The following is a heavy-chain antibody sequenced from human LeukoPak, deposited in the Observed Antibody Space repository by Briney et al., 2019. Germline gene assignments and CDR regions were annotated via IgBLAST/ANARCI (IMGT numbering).Heavy chain of an antibody. J-gene: IGHJ3*02. D-gene: IGHD5-24*01. CDR1: GYTFTGYY. CDR2: INPNSGDT. V-gene: IGHV1-2*02. Sequence: GASVKVSCKASGYTFTGYYMHWVRQAPGQGLEWMGWINPNSGDTNYAQKFQGRVTMTRDTSITTAYMELSRLRSDDTAVYYCARNLEMATITSPFDIWGQGTMVTVSS. CDR3: ARNLEMATITSPFDI.